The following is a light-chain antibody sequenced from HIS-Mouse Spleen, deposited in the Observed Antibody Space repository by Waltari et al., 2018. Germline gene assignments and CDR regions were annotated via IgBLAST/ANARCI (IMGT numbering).Light chain of an antibody. CDR1: ALPKQY. J-gene: IGLJ3*02. Sequence: SYELTQPPSVSVSPGQTARITCSGDALPKQYAYWYQQKPGQAPVLVIYKDSERPSGIPERVSGSSSGTTGTLTISGVQAEDEADYYCQSADSSGTGWVFGGGTKLTVL. V-gene: IGLV3-25*03. CDR2: KDS. CDR3: QSADSSGTGWV.